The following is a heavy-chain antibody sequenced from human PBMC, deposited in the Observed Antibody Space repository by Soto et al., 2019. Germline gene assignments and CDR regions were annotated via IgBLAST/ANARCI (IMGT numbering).Heavy chain of an antibody. Sequence: QVQLQESGPGLVRPSDTLTLTCSVSGDSIGSTIHYWSWIRRHPGKGLEYIGYIYYSGATYYSPSLVSRVTISVDTSKTQFPVKLTSVTAAGTTRYYCASCSDIGDKRAAFEVWGQGTMVTVSS. J-gene: IGHJ3*01. V-gene: IGHV4-31*03. D-gene: IGHD4-17*01. CDR1: GDSIGSTIHY. CDR2: IYYSGAT. CDR3: ASCSDIGDKRAAFEV.